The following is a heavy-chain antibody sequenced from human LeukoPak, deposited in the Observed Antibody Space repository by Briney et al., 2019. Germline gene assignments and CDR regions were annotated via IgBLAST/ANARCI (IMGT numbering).Heavy chain of an antibody. D-gene: IGHD5-18*01. CDR1: GRSITRGGYY. V-gene: IGHV4-61*02. Sequence: SETLSLTCTLSGRSITRGGYYWSWIRQHPGKGLEWIGRIYTSGSTNYNPSLKSRVTISIDTSKNQFSLKLNSVTAADTAVYYCARDRGYSYAFDYWGQGTLVTVSS. CDR2: IYTSGST. CDR3: ARDRGYSYAFDY. J-gene: IGHJ4*02.